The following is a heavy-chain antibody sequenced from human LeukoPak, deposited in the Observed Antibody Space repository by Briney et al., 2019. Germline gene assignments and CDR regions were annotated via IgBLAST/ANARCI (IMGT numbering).Heavy chain of an antibody. J-gene: IGHJ4*02. D-gene: IGHD3-22*01. V-gene: IGHV1-18*01. CDR2: ISAYNGNT. CDR1: GGTFSSYA. Sequence: ASVKVSCKASGGTFSSYAISWVRQAPGQGLEWMGWISAYNGNTNYAQKFQGRVTMTTDTFTSTAYMELRSLRSDDTAVFFCARDPKTKTDYYDSSGYYAVDYWGQGTLVTVSS. CDR3: ARDPKTKTDYYDSSGYYAVDY.